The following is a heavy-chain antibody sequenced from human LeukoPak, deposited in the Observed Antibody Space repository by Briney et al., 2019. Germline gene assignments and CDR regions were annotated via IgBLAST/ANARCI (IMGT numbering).Heavy chain of an antibody. CDR2: IYYSGST. D-gene: IGHD3-22*01. CDR3: ANGYYYDSSGPYYFDY. J-gene: IGHJ4*02. Sequence: SETLSLTCTVSGGSISSSSYYWGWIRQPPGKGLEWIGSIYYSGSTYYNPSLKSRVTISVDTSKNQFSLKLSSVTAADTAVYYCANGYYYDSSGPYYFDYWGQGTLVTVSS. CDR1: GGSISSSSYY. V-gene: IGHV4-39*01.